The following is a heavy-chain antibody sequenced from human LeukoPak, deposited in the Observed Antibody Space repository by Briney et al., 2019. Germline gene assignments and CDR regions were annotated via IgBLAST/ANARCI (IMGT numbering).Heavy chain of an antibody. CDR3: ARINYDILTGYYTYFDY. J-gene: IGHJ4*02. Sequence: GESLKISCKGSGYSFTSYWIGWVRQMPGKGLEWMGIIYPGDSDTRYSPSFQGQVTISADKSISTAYLQWSSLKASDTAMYYCARINYDILTGYYTYFDYWAREPWSPSPQ. CDR1: GYSFTSYW. CDR2: IYPGDSDT. D-gene: IGHD3-9*01. V-gene: IGHV5-51*01.